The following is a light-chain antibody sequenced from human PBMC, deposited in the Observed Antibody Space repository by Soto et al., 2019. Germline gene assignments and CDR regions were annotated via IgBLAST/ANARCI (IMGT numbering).Light chain of an antibody. J-gene: IGKJ4*01. V-gene: IGKV1-33*01. CDR1: QDINSY. Sequence: DIQMTQSPSSLSASVGDMVTITCQASQDINSYLNWFQEKPGKAPKVLIDDASNLKTGVPSRFSGSGAGTHYTFTISSLQPEEIATYYCQHYDSLRLTFGGGTKVDIK. CDR2: DAS. CDR3: QHYDSLRLT.